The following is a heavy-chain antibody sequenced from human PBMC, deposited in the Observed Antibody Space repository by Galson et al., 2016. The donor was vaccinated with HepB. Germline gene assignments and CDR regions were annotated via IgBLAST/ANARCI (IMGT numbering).Heavy chain of an antibody. CDR2: IYYSGGST. J-gene: IGHJ4*02. V-gene: IGHV4-59*01. CDR1: GVSLSSYY. Sequence: SETLSLTCTVSGVSLSSYYWGWIRQPPGKGLEWIGYIYYSGGSTNYNPSLKSRVTISVDTLKNRFSLKLSSVTAADTAVYFCARVRIAVAENSYFFDSWGQGTLVTVSS. D-gene: IGHD6-19*01. CDR3: ARVRIAVAENSYFFDS.